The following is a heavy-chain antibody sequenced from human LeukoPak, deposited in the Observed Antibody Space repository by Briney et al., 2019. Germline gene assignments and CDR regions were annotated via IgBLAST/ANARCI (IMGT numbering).Heavy chain of an antibody. Sequence: SETLSLTCTVSGGSISSGGYYWSWIRQPPGKGLEWIGYIYHSGSTYYNPSLKSRVTISVDRSKNQFSLKLSSVTAADTAVYYCATGRSSCYDYWGQGTLVTVSS. CDR3: ATGRSSCYDY. J-gene: IGHJ4*02. CDR1: GGSISSGGYY. CDR2: IYHSGST. V-gene: IGHV4-30-2*01. D-gene: IGHD2-2*01.